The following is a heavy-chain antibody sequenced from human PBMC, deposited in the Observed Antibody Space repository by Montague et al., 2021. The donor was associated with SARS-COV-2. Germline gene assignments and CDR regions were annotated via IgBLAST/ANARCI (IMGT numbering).Heavy chain of an antibody. CDR3: AREDRWNWFDP. CDR1: GGSFSGYY. Sequence: SETLSLTCAVYGGSFSGYYWSWIRQPPGKGLEWIGYIYYSGSTNYNPSLKSRVTISVDASKNQFSLKMRSVTAADTAVYYCAREDRWNWFDPWGQGTLVIVSS. D-gene: IGHD5-24*01. J-gene: IGHJ5*02. V-gene: IGHV4-59*01. CDR2: IYYSGST.